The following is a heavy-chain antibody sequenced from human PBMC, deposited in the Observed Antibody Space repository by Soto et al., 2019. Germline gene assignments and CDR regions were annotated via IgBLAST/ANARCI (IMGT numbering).Heavy chain of an antibody. CDR1: SYSSSSRNW. CDR2: IYYSGST. CDR3: ATQEVGGSYVYTFDP. D-gene: IGHD1-26*01. J-gene: IGHJ5*02. V-gene: IGHV4-38-2*01. Sequence: CITCAVSSYSSSSRNWCSWIRQPPGKGLEWIGSIYYSGSTYYNPSLKSRVTISVDTSKNQFSLKLSSVTAADTAVYYCATQEVGGSYVYTFDPWGQGTLVTVSS.